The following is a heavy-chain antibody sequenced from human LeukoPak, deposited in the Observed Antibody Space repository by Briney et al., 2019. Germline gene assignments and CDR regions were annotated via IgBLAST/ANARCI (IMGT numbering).Heavy chain of an antibody. V-gene: IGHV4-59*01. J-gene: IGHJ6*02. Sequence: SETLSLTCAVYGGSISSYYWSWIRQPPGKGLEWIGYIYYSGSTNYNPSLKSRVTISVDTSKNQFSLKLSSVTAADTAVYYCARDNKLRGMGVWGQGTTVTVSS. CDR3: ARDNKLRGMGV. CDR1: GGSISSYY. D-gene: IGHD1/OR15-1a*01. CDR2: IYYSGST.